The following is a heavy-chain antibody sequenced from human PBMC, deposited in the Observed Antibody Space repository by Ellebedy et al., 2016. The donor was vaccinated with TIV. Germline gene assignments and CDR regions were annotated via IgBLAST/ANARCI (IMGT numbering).Heavy chain of an antibody. Sequence: PGGSLRLSCAASAFTFSSFAMTWVRQAPGKGLEWVLGISGGGGSTYYADSVKGRFTISRDNSKNTLFLQMNSLRAEDTAVYYCAKGGQWWPFDSWGQGTLVTVSS. V-gene: IGHV3-23*01. CDR1: AFTFSSFA. J-gene: IGHJ4*02. D-gene: IGHD2-15*01. CDR3: AKGGQWWPFDS. CDR2: ISGGGGST.